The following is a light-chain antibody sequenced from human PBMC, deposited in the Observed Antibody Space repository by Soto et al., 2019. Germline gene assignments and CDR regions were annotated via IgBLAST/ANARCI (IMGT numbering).Light chain of an antibody. J-gene: IGKJ1*01. CDR1: QSLLYTSNNKNY. Sequence: DIVMTQSPDSLAVSLGERATINCKSSQSLLYTSNNKNYLAWYQQKPGQPPKLLIYWASTHYSGVPDRFSGSGSVTDFTLTIRSLQTEDVAVYFCQQYYSAPWTFGQGTKVEIK. CDR3: QQYYSAPWT. V-gene: IGKV4-1*01. CDR2: WAS.